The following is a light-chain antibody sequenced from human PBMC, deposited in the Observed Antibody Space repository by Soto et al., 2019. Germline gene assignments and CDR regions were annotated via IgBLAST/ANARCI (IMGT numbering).Light chain of an antibody. CDR1: SSDVGAYKY. J-gene: IGLJ1*01. CDR2: DVS. Sequence: QSALTQPRSVSGSPGQSVTISCTGSSSDVGAYKYVSWYQQHPGMAPTVMIFDVSKRPPGVPDRFSGSKSGNTASLTISGLQAEDEADYYCCSYAGSYTDVFGTGTKLTVL. CDR3: CSYAGSYTDV. V-gene: IGLV2-11*01.